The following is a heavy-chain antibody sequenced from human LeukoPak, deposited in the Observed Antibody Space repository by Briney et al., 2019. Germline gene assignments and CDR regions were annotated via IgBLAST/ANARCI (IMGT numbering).Heavy chain of an antibody. D-gene: IGHD3-22*01. CDR3: AKDSDYYDSSGYYRGRGEYFDY. CDR2: IKQDGSEK. Sequence: GGSLRLSCAASGFTFSNYGLSWVRQAPGKGLEWVANIKQDGSEKYYVDSVKGRFTISRDNAKNSLYLQMNSLRTEDTAVYYCAKDSDYYDSSGYYRGRGEYFDYWGQGTLVTVSS. J-gene: IGHJ4*02. V-gene: IGHV3-7*01. CDR1: GFTFSNYG.